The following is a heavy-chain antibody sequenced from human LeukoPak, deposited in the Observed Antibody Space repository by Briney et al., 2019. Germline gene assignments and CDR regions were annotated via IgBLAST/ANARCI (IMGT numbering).Heavy chain of an antibody. CDR2: ISSSSTTI. Sequence: GGSLRLSCAASGFTFSNYNMNWVRQAPGKGLEWVSSISSSSTTIFYADSVKGRFTISRDNAKNSLSLQMNSLRDEDTAVYYCARAQDWYYYDSSGYLDYWGQGTLVTVSS. V-gene: IGHV3-48*02. D-gene: IGHD3-22*01. CDR3: ARAQDWYYYDSSGYLDY. J-gene: IGHJ4*02. CDR1: GFTFSNYN.